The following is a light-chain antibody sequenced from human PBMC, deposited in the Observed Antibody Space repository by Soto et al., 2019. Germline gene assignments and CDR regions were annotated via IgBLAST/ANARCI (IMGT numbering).Light chain of an antibody. J-gene: IGLJ1*01. V-gene: IGLV2-23*02. CDR3: CSYAGSSTYV. CDR1: SSDVGSYNL. CDR2: EVS. Sequence: HSVLTQAASGSGFPGQSSSISCTRTSSDVGSYNLVSWYQQHPGKAPKLMIYEVSKRPSGVSNRFSGSKSGNTASLTISGLQAEDEADYYCCSYAGSSTYVFGPGTKVTVL.